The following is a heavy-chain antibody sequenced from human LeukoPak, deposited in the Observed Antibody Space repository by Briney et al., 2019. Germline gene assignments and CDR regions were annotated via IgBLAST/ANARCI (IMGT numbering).Heavy chain of an antibody. Sequence: ASVKVSCKASGGTFSSYAISWVRQAPGQGLEWMGGIIPIFGTANYAQKFQGRVTITADKSTSTAYMELSSLRSEDTAVYYCARETDFWSGHYYFDYWGQGTLATVSS. CDR3: ARETDFWSGHYYFDY. CDR1: GGTFSSYA. D-gene: IGHD3-3*01. J-gene: IGHJ4*02. V-gene: IGHV1-69*06. CDR2: IIPIFGTA.